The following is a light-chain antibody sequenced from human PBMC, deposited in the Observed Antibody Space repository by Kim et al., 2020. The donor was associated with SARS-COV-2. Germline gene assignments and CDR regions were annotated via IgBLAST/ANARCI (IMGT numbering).Light chain of an antibody. CDR1: QSVDYY. CDR3: QQRSSWPPT. V-gene: IGKV3-11*01. CDR2: DTS. J-gene: IGKJ3*01. Sequence: LSPGERATLSCRASQSVDYYLAWYQQKPGQPPRLLIFDTSNRATGISDRFSGRGSGTDFTLTISSLDPEDFAIYYCQQRSSWPPTFGPGTKVDIK.